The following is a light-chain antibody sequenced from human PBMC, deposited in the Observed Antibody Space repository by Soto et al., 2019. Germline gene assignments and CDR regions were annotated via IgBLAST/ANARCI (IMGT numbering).Light chain of an antibody. J-gene: IGKJ1*01. CDR2: GAS. CDR1: QTVNSN. V-gene: IGKV3-15*01. Sequence: EVVMTQSPATLSVTPGERATLSCRASQTVNSNLAWYQQKPGQAPRLLIYGASTRAPGVPARFSGSRSGTEFTLIISSLQSEDVGVYYCQEYNNWPPWTFGQGTKVDIK. CDR3: QEYNNWPPWT.